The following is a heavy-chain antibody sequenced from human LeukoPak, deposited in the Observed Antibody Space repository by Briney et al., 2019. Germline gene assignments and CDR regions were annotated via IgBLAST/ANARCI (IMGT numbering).Heavy chain of an antibody. CDR2: ISWNSGSI. Sequence: PGGSLRLSCAASGFTFDDYAMHWSRQAPGKGLEWVSGISWNSGSIGYADSVKGRFTISRDNAKNSLYLQMNSLRAEDMALYYCAKGNYGGNQEYFQHWGQGTLVTVSS. CDR3: AKGNYGGNQEYFQH. J-gene: IGHJ1*01. D-gene: IGHD4-23*01. V-gene: IGHV3-9*03. CDR1: GFTFDDYA.